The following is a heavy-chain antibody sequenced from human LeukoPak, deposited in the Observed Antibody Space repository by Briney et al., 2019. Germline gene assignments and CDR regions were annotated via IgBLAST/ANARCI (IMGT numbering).Heavy chain of an antibody. J-gene: IGHJ3*02. CDR2: IKRKTDGGTT. Sequence: GGSLRLSCAASGFTFSNAWMTWVRQAPGKGLEWVGRIKRKTDGGTTDYAAPVEGRFTISRDDSENTLYLQMNSLKTEDTAMYYCARGGDYGDPRRPFNIWGQGTVVTVSS. CDR1: GFTFSNAW. V-gene: IGHV3-15*01. CDR3: ARGGDYGDPRRPFNI. D-gene: IGHD4-17*01.